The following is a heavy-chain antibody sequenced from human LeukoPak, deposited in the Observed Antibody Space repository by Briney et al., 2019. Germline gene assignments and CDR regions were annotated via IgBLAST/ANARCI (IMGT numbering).Heavy chain of an antibody. V-gene: IGHV4-61*02. J-gene: IGHJ4*02. CDR1: GGSISSGSYY. CDR3: ARWGWEPDYFDY. CDR2: IYASGST. D-gene: IGHD1-26*01. Sequence: SQTLSLTCTVSGGSISSGSYYWSWIRQPAGKGLEWIGRIYASGSTNYNPSLKRRVTISVDTSKNQFSLKLSSVTAADTAVYYCARWGWEPDYFDYWGQGTLVIVSS.